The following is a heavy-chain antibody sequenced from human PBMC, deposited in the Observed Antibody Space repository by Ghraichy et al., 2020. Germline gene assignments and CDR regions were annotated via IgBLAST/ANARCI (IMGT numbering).Heavy chain of an antibody. J-gene: IGHJ6*02. D-gene: IGHD2/OR15-2a*01. CDR3: ARVKSAWYGMDV. V-gene: IGHV3-7*03. Sequence: GGSLRLSCAASAFTFSSVWKRWVGQPPGKGLEWVANIKQDGSEKYYVDSVKGRFTISRDNAKNSLYLQMNSRRAEDTAVYYCARVKSAWYGMDVWGRGTTVTVSS. CDR1: AFTFSSVW. CDR2: IKQDGSEK.